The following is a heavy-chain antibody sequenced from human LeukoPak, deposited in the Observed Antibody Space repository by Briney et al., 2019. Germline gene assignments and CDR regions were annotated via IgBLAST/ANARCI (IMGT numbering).Heavy chain of an antibody. V-gene: IGHV4-59*01. CDR2: IYYSGST. CDR3: ARNYGGENYFDY. J-gene: IGHJ4*02. Sequence: SETLSLTCTVSGGSISSYYWSWIRQPPGKGLEWIGYIYYSGSTNYNPCLKSRVTISVDTSKNQFSLKLSSVTAADTAVYYCARNYGGENYFDYWGQGPLVTVSS. D-gene: IGHD4-23*01. CDR1: GGSISSYY.